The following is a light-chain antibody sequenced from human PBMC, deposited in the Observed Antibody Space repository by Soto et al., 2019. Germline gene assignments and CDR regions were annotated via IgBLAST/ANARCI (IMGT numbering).Light chain of an antibody. CDR2: NAT. CDR1: SSDFGGYTY. Sequence: QSALTQPASVSGSPGQSITISCTGTSSDFGGYTYVSWYQQHPGKAPKLMIFNATSRPSGVSNRFSGSKSDNSASLTIAGLQAADEADYYCSSYTSTSTYVFGTGTKLTVL. V-gene: IGLV2-14*03. CDR3: SSYTSTSTYV. J-gene: IGLJ1*01.